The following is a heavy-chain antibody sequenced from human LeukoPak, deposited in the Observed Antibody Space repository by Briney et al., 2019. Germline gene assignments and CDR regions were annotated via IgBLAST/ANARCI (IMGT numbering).Heavy chain of an antibody. D-gene: IGHD3-22*01. Sequence: SVKVSCKASGYTFTSYGIGWVRQAPGQGLEWMGGIIPIFGTANYAQKFQGRVTITADESTSTAYMELSSLRSEDTAVYYCARVGTYYYDSSGYYYVEDWFDPWGQGTLVTVSS. CDR3: ARVGTYYYDSSGYYYVEDWFDP. CDR2: IIPIFGTA. J-gene: IGHJ5*02. V-gene: IGHV1-69*13. CDR1: GYTFTSYG.